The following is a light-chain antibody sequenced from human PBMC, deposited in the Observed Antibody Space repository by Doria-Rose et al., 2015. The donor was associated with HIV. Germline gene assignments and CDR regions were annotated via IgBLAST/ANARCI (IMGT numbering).Light chain of an antibody. CDR2: DVS. CDR3: SSYTSSSTYV. V-gene: IGLV2-14*01. J-gene: IGLJ1*01. CDR1: SSDVGGYNY. Sequence: QPVLTQPASVSGSPGQSITISCTGTSSDVGGYNYVSWYQQNPGKAPKLMIYDVSKRPSGVSNRFSGPKSANTASLTISGLQAEDEADYYCSSYTSSSTYVFGTGTKVTVL.